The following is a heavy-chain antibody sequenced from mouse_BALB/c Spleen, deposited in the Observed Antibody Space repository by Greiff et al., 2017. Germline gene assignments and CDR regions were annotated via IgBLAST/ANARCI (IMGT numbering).Heavy chain of an antibody. CDR2: INSDGGST. V-gene: IGHV5-2*01. CDR3: ARHGYDYDFAY. Sequence: EVKLQESGGGLVQPGESLKLSCASNEYDFPSHDMSWVRKTPEKRMELVAAINSDGGSTYYPDTMERRFIISRDNTKKTLYLQMSSLRSEDTALYYCARHGYDYDFAYWGQGTLVTVSA. D-gene: IGHD2-4*01. CDR1: EYDFPSHD. J-gene: IGHJ3*01.